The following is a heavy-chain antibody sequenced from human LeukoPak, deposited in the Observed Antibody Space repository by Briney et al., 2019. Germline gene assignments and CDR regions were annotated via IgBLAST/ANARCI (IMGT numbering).Heavy chain of an antibody. CDR1: GFTFSSYW. Sequence: GGSLRLSCAASGFTFSSYWMTWVRQAPETGLEWVANIKMDGSEKYYVASVKGRFTISRDNAKNSLYLQMNSLRAEDTAVYYCARGTAECTSYSCYPYYYYYTDVWGKGTTVTVSS. CDR2: IKMDGSEK. J-gene: IGHJ6*03. CDR3: ARGTAECTSYSCYPYYYYYTDV. D-gene: IGHD5-12*01. V-gene: IGHV3-7*01.